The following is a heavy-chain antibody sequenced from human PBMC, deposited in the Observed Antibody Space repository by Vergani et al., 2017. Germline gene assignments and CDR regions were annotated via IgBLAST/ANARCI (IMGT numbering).Heavy chain of an antibody. Sequence: VQLVESGGNVVQSGTSLRLSCAASGFTFSSYWMHWVRQAPGKGLVWVSRINSDGSSTSYADSVKGRFTISRDNAKNTLYLQMNSLRAEDTAVYYCARVQLERPRIPYYYYGMDVWGQGTTVTVSS. D-gene: IGHD1-1*01. CDR2: INSDGSST. CDR3: ARVQLERPRIPYYYYGMDV. CDR1: GFTFSSYW. J-gene: IGHJ6*02. V-gene: IGHV3-74*02.